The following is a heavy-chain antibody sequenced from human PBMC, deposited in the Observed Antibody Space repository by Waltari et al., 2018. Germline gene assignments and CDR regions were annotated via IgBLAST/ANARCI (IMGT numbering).Heavy chain of an antibody. CDR2: TVNLGDGRTT. D-gene: IGHD3-16*01. CDR3: TRDYSYYQSRLYGMDV. J-gene: IGHJ6*02. CDR1: GFGLRDYV. V-gene: IGHV3-49*04. Sequence: DVQLVESGGGLVQPGQSLRLSCAASGFGLRDYVMSWVRQATGKGLEWEGGTVNLGDGRTTEYAGSVKGRFKILRDKSKHVVYLEMNNLKTEDTAVYYCTRDYSYYQSRLYGMDVWGQGTTVTVSS.